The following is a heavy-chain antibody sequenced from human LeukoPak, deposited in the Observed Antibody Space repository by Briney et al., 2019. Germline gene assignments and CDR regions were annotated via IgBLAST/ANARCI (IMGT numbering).Heavy chain of an antibody. D-gene: IGHD1-26*01. V-gene: IGHV3-7*01. CDR3: ARSVGAGNNYFYYGMDV. CDR2: INQDGSAE. J-gene: IGHJ6*02. CDR1: GFIFKDFY. Sequence: PGGSLRLSCEASGFIFKDFYMTWVRQAPGTGLEWVATINQDGSAEYYVDSAKGRFTMSRDNAKNSVFLQMDSLRAEETAVYYCARSVGAGNNYFYYGMDVWGQGTTVTASS.